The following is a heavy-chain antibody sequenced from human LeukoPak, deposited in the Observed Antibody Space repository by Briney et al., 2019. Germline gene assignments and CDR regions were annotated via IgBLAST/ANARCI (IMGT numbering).Heavy chain of an antibody. V-gene: IGHV3-30*18. Sequence: TGRSLRLSCAASGFTFSSYGMHWVRQAPGKGLEWVAVISYDGSNKYYADSVKGRFTISRDNSKNTLYLQMNSLRAEDTAVYYCAKDRGRAHSCGSFDYWGQGTLVTVSS. J-gene: IGHJ4*02. D-gene: IGHD5-18*01. CDR3: AKDRGRAHSCGSFDY. CDR2: ISYDGSNK. CDR1: GFTFSSYG.